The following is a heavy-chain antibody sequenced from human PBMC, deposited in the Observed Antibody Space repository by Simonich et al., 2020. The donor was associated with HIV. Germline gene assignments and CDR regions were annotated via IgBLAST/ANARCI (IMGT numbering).Heavy chain of an antibody. CDR2: INHSGST. D-gene: IGHD2-2*01. CDR1: GGSFSGYY. J-gene: IGHJ4*02. V-gene: IGHV4-34*01. CDR3: ARGFYQRLYYFDY. Sequence: QVQLQQWGAGLLKPSETLSLTCAVYGGSFSGYYWSWIRPPPGKGLEWIGKINHSGSTNYNPSLKSRVTISVDTSKNQFSLKLSSVTAADTAVYYCARGFYQRLYYFDYWGQGTLVTVSS.